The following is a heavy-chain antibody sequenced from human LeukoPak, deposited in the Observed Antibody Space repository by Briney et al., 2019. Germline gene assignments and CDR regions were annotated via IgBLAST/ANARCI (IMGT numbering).Heavy chain of an antibody. CDR1: GYSISSGYY. CDR2: IYPSGTT. CDR3: ARTFIAAHYMDV. D-gene: IGHD6-6*01. Sequence: PSETLSLTCTVSGYSISSGYYWGWIRQPPGKGLEWIGSIYPSGTTYYNPSLKSRVTISVDTSKNQFSLKLSSVTAADTAVYYCARTFIAAHYMDVWGKGTTVTVSS. J-gene: IGHJ6*03. V-gene: IGHV4-38-2*02.